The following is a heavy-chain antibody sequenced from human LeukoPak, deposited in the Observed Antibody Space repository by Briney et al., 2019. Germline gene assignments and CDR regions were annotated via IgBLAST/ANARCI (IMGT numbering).Heavy chain of an antibody. D-gene: IGHD3-3*01. V-gene: IGHV3-30*02. CDR3: AKDRSIFGVVIGPLGY. CDR1: GFTFSSYG. Sequence: GGSLRLSCAASGFTFSSYGMHWVRQAPGKGLEWVAFIRYDGSNKYYADSVKGRFTISRDNSKNTLYLQMNSLRAEDTAVYYCAKDRSIFGVVIGPLGYWGQGTLVTVSS. J-gene: IGHJ4*02. CDR2: IRYDGSNK.